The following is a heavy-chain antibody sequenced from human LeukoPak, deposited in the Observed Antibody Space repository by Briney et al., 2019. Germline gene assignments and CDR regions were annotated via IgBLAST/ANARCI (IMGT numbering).Heavy chain of an antibody. Sequence: SETLSLTCTVSGGSISSGDYYWSWIRQPPGKGLEWIGYIYYSGSTYYNPSLKSRVTISVDTSKNQFSLKLSFVTAADTAVYYCARDLRKYDFWSGYSYNWFDPWGQGTLVTVSS. D-gene: IGHD3-3*01. V-gene: IGHV4-30-4*01. J-gene: IGHJ5*02. CDR2: IYYSGST. CDR1: GGSISSGDYY. CDR3: ARDLRKYDFWSGYSYNWFDP.